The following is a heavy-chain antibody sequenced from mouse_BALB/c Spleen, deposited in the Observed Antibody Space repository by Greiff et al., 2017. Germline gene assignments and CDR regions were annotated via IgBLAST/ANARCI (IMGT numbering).Heavy chain of an antibody. V-gene: IGHV8-12*01. D-gene: IGHD2-3*01. J-gene: IGHJ4*01. CDR1: GFSLSTSGMG. CDR2: IYWDDDK. CDR3: ARSGYYDYAMDY. Sequence: QVTLKESGPGILQPSQTLSLTCSFSGFSLSTSGMGVSWIRQPSGKGLEWLAHIYWDDDKRYNPSLKSRLTISKDTSSNQVFLKITSVDTADTATYYCARSGYYDYAMDYWGQGTSVTVSS.